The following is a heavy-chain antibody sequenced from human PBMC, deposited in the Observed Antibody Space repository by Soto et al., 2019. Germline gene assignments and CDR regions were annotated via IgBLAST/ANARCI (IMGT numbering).Heavy chain of an antibody. D-gene: IGHD6-25*01. CDR1: GFTFSSYA. Sequence: GGSLRLSCAASGFTFSSYAMHWVRQAPGKGLEWVAVISYDGSNKYYADSVKGRFTISRDNSKNTLYLQMNSLRAEDTAVYYCARGLSAAGPSVYWGQGTLVTVSS. CDR3: ARGLSAAGPSVY. CDR2: ISYDGSNK. J-gene: IGHJ4*02. V-gene: IGHV3-30-3*01.